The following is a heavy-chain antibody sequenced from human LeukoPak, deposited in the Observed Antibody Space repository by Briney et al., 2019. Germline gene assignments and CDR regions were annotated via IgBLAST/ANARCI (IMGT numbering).Heavy chain of an antibody. CDR3: ARTYGSGNYYFFDP. J-gene: IGHJ5*02. D-gene: IGHD3-10*01. Sequence: SETLSLTCTVSGGSISGHYWSWIRQPPGKGLGWIGYMYYGGTTTYNPSLKSRVTISTDTSMHQFSLQMSSVTAADTAVYYCARTYGSGNYYFFDPWGQGTLVTVSS. CDR1: GGSISGHY. CDR2: MYYGGTT. V-gene: IGHV4-59*08.